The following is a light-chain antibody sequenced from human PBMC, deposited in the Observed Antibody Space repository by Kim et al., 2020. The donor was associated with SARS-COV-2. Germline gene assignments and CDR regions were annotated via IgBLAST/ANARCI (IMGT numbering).Light chain of an antibody. J-gene: IGKJ2*01. Sequence: DIQMTQSPSTLSASVGDRVTITCRAIESIGTWLAWYQQKPGRAPRLLIYLASTLENGVPSRFSGTGSGTEFSLSITSLQPDDFATYYCQHYSRFPYTFGQGTKLEI. CDR2: LAS. CDR1: ESIGTW. V-gene: IGKV1-5*03. CDR3: QHYSRFPYT.